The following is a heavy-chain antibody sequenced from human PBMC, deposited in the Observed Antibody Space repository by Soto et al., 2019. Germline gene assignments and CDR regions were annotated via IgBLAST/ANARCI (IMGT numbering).Heavy chain of an antibody. J-gene: IGHJ2*01. D-gene: IGHD6-19*01. V-gene: IGHV3-30-3*01. Sequence: QVQLVESGGGVVQPGRSLRLSCAASGFTFSSYAMHWVRQAPGKGLEWVAVISYDGSNKYYADSVKGRFTISRDNSKKTLYLQMNNLRAEDTALYYCARVTIAVAGTAGYFDLWGRGTLVTVSS. CDR2: ISYDGSNK. CDR3: ARVTIAVAGTAGYFDL. CDR1: GFTFSSYA.